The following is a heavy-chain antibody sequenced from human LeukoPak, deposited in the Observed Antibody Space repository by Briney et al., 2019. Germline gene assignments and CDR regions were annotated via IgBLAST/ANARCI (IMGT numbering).Heavy chain of an antibody. D-gene: IGHD3-22*01. CDR3: AKDYGYYPFDF. Sequence: GGSLSLPRAASGFTFSIYAMSWVRQAPGKGLEWISVISGSGGSTYYADSVKGRFTISRDNSKNTLYLQMDSLRVEDTAVYYCAKDYGYYPFDFCGQGTLVTVSS. CDR1: GFTFSIYA. J-gene: IGHJ4*02. V-gene: IGHV3-23*01. CDR2: ISGSGGST.